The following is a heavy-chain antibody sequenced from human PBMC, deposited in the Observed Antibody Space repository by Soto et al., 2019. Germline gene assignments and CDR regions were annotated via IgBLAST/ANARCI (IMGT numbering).Heavy chain of an antibody. V-gene: IGHV4-34*01. CDR2: INHSGST. Sequence: SETLSLTCAVYGGSFSGYYWSWIRQPPGKELEWIGEINHSGSTNYNPSLKSRVTISVDTSKNQFSLKLSSVTAADTAVYYCARGVGVVPAAIFVSYYGMDVWGQGTTVTVSS. CDR3: ARGVGVVPAAIFVSYYGMDV. D-gene: IGHD2-2*01. CDR1: GGSFSGYY. J-gene: IGHJ6*02.